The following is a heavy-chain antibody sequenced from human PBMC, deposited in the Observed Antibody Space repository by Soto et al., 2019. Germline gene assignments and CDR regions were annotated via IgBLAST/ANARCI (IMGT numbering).Heavy chain of an antibody. CDR1: GYPFTSYG. Sequence: SVEASCKASGYPFTSYGISWVRQAPGQGHEGMGWISAYNGNTNYAQKLQGRVTMTTHTSTSTAYMELRSLRSDDTAVYYCARCTCQLPGCMLFTASYYYYYMDVWGKGTTVTVSS. CDR2: ISAYNGNT. D-gene: IGHD2-8*01. J-gene: IGHJ6*03. V-gene: IGHV1-18*01. CDR3: ARCTCQLPGCMLFTASYYYYYMDV.